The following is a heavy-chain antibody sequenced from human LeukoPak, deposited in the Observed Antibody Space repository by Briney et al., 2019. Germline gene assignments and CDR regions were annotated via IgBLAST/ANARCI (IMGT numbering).Heavy chain of an antibody. CDR1: GFTFSRYW. V-gene: IGHV3-7*01. CDR2: IKQDGSEK. D-gene: IGHD3-10*01. J-gene: IGHJ6*03. CDR3: ARVARGDYYYYYMDV. Sequence: PGGSLRLSCAASGFTFSRYWMSWVRQAPGKGLEWVANIKQDGSEKYYVDSVKGRFTISRDNAKNTLYLQMNSLRAEDTALYYCARVARGDYYYYYMDVWGKGTTVTVSS.